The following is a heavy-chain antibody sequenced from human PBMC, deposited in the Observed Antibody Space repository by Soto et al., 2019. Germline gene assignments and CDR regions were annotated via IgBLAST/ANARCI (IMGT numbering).Heavy chain of an antibody. V-gene: IGHV4-61*01. D-gene: IGHD2-15*01. J-gene: IGHJ4*02. CDR1: GGSVSSGSYY. CDR2: IYYSGST. CDR3: AREEVVAATIFSD. Sequence: SETLSLTCTVSGGSVSSGSYYWSWIRQPPGKGLEWIGYIYYSGSTNYNPSLKSRVTISVDTSKNQFSLKLSSVTAADTAVYYCAREEVVAATIFSDWGQGTLVTVSS.